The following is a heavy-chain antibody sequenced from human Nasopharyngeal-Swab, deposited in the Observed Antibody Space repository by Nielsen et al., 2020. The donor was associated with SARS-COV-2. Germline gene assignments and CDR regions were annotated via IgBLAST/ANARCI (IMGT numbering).Heavy chain of an antibody. CDR1: GFTFSSYW. Sequence: GGSLRLSCAASGFTFSSYWMHWVRQAPGEGLVWVSRMNSDGSRTSYADSVKGRFTISRDNAKNTLYLQMNSLRAEDTAVYYGARVDVHDAFDIWGQGTMVTVSS. CDR2: MNSDGSRT. CDR3: ARVDVHDAFDI. V-gene: IGHV3-74*01. J-gene: IGHJ3*02. D-gene: IGHD3-16*01.